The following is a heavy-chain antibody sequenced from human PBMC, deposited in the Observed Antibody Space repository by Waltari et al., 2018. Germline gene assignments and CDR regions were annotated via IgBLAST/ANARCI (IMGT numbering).Heavy chain of an antibody. CDR2: IGGSGTRT. D-gene: IGHD2-15*01. CDR1: GFTFTTYA. CDR3: AKDSCSGGNCYADY. Sequence: EVQLLESGGDLVQPGGSLRLSCTASGFTFTTYAMSWVRKAPGKGLEWVSVIGGSGTRTYYADSVKGRFTISRDNSRNALYLQMNSLRVEDTAIYYCAKDSCSGGNCYADYWGQGSLVTVSS. V-gene: IGHV3-23*01. J-gene: IGHJ4*02.